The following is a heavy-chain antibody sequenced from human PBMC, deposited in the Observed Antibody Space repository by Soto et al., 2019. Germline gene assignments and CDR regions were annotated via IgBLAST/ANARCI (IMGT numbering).Heavy chain of an antibody. V-gene: IGHV5-10-1*01. CDR3: ARPNYYDSSGYYY. D-gene: IGHD3-22*01. CDR1: GYSFTSYW. J-gene: IGHJ4*02. CDR2: IAPSESYT. Sequence: GESLKIYRRGSGYSFTSYWISWERQMPGQGLERRGRIAPSESYTNYSPSLHGHVTISADKSISTAYLQWSSLKASDTAMYYCARPNYYDSSGYYYWGQGTLVTVSS.